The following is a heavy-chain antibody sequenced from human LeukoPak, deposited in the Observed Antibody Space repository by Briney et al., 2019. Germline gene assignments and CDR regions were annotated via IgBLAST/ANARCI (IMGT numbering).Heavy chain of an antibody. V-gene: IGHV4-4*07. CDR1: GGSFSSYY. Sequence: SETLSLTCQVYGGSFSSYYWSWIRQPAGKGLEWIGRIYTSGSTNYNPSLKSRVTMSVDTSKNQFSLKLSSVTAADTAVYYCARDPPDYDSKFNDAFDIWGQGTMVTVSS. CDR2: IYTSGST. D-gene: IGHD3-22*01. CDR3: ARDPPDYDSKFNDAFDI. J-gene: IGHJ3*02.